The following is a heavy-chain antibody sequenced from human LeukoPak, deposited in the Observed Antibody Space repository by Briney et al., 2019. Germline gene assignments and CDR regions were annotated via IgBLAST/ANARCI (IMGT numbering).Heavy chain of an antibody. J-gene: IGHJ5*02. Sequence: SETLSLTRAVYGGSFSGYCWSWIRQPPGKGLEWIGEINHSGSTNYNPSLKSRVTISVDTSKNQFSLKLSSVTAADTAVYYCARFPSVVVTVPWGQGTLVTVSS. D-gene: IGHD3-22*01. CDR1: GGSFSGYC. CDR3: ARFPSVVVTVP. V-gene: IGHV4-34*01. CDR2: INHSGST.